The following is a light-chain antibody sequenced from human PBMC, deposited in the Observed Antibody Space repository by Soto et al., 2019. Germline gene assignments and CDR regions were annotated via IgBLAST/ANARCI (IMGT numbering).Light chain of an antibody. CDR2: DAS. Sequence: DIQMTQSPSTLSASVGDRVTITCRASQSITIWLAWYQQKPGKAPKLLIFDASSLESGVPSRFSGSGSGTEFTLTISSLQPDDFATYYCQHYNRYSWTFGQGTKVDIK. CDR3: QHYNRYSWT. V-gene: IGKV1-5*01. J-gene: IGKJ1*01. CDR1: QSITIW.